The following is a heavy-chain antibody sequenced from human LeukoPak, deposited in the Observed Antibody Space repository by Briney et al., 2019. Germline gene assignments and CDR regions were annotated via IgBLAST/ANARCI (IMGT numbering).Heavy chain of an antibody. D-gene: IGHD3-22*01. CDR2: IYYSGNT. CDR3: ARDGDSSGNFDY. J-gene: IGHJ4*02. V-gene: IGHV4-61*01. Sequence: SETLSLTCTVSGGSVSSCSYYWSWIRQPPGKVLGWIGYIYYSGNTNYNPSLKSRVTISLDTSKNQFSLKLSSVTAADTAVYYCARDGDSSGNFDYWGQGTLVTVSS. CDR1: GGSVSSCSYY.